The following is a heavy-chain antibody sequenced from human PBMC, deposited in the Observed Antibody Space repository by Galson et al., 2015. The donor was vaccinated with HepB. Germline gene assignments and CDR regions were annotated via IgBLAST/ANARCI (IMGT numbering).Heavy chain of an antibody. Sequence: SLRLSCAGSGFTSSEAWMSWVRQASGRGLEWIARIRSRSYGETTDYAAPVRGRFVISRDNSKNTLYLQMNSLKTEDTAVYYCTTYYDILTGYNTRHDYWGQGTLVTVSS. J-gene: IGHJ4*02. CDR2: IRSRSYGETT. D-gene: IGHD3-9*01. CDR1: GFTSSEAW. V-gene: IGHV3-15*01. CDR3: TTYYDILTGYNTRHDY.